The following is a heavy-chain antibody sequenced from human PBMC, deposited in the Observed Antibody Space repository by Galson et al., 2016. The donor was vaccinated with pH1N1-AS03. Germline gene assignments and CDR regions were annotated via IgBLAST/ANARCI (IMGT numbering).Heavy chain of an antibody. V-gene: IGHV3-74*01. CDR3: ARGILGDAVGLDS. CDR1: GFTLRNYW. CDR2: INTDETKT. D-gene: IGHD3-16*01. Sequence: SLRLSCAASGFTLRNYWMHWVRQAPGGGLVWVSRINTDETKTYYADSVEGRFAISRDIAKNTVYLQMNSLGPEDTALYYRARGILGDAVGLDSWGQGTLVTVSS. J-gene: IGHJ4*02.